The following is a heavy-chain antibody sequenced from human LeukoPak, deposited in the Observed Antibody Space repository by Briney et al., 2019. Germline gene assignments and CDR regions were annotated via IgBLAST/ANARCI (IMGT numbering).Heavy chain of an antibody. V-gene: IGHV4-38-2*02. J-gene: IGHJ4*02. D-gene: IGHD4-17*01. CDR3: ARAGTNLGDYDY. Sequence: SETLSLTCTVSGYSISSGHYWAWIRQSPEKGLEWIASMFHSGSTYYNPSLKSRVTTSADTSRNEFSLKLSSVTAADTAVYYCARAGTNLGDYDYWGQGTLVTVSS. CDR2: MFHSGST. CDR1: GYSISSGHY.